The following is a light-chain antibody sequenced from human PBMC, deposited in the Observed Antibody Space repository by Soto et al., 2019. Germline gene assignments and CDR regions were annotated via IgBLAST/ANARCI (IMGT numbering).Light chain of an antibody. J-gene: IGKJ1*01. CDR3: QHYNNWPT. CDR2: GAS. V-gene: IGKV3-15*01. Sequence: EMVRTQSPVTLSVSPLERATLSCRASQSVSTNLAWYQQKPGQAPRVLIYGASTRATNIPARFSGSGSGTDFTLTISSLQSEDFALYYCQHYNNWPTFGQGTKVDIK. CDR1: QSVSTN.